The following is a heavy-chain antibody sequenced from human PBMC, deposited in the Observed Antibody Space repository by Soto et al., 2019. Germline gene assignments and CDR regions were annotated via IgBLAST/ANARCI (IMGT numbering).Heavy chain of an antibody. CDR1: GFTFSSYA. CDR3: ARDHQVATPFRGYSYGYIPDY. V-gene: IGHV3-30-3*01. J-gene: IGHJ4*02. Sequence: ESGGGVVQPGRSLRRSCAASGFTFSSYAMHWVRQAPGKGLEWVAVISYDGSNKYYADSVKGRLTLSRDNSKNTLYLQMNSLRAEDTAVYYCARDHQVATPFRGYSYGYIPDYWCQGTLVTVSS. D-gene: IGHD5-18*01. CDR2: ISYDGSNK.